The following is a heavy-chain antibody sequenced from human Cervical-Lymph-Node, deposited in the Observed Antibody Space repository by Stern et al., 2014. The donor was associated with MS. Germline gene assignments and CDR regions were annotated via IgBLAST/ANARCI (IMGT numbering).Heavy chain of an antibody. CDR1: GFTFSKAW. V-gene: IGHV3-15*01. D-gene: IGHD5-24*01. CDR2: IKSKPDGETT. CDR3: TPEYGPMPQTNFFVRPQIRDF. Sequence: VQLVQSGGRLVEPGGSLRLSCAASGFTFSKAWMSWVRQAPGKGLEWVGRIKSKPDGETTDYAAPVKGRFTISRDDSENQPFLEKKRLKNEDPAVYYWTPEYGPMPQTNFFVRPQIRDFWGQGTLVTISS. J-gene: IGHJ4*02.